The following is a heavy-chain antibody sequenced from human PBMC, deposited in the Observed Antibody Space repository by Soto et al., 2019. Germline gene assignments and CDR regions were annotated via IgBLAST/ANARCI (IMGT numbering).Heavy chain of an antibody. CDR3: AKSQEIGTHFFDS. D-gene: IGHD6-13*01. CDR1: GFTFSGFD. V-gene: IGHV3-13*01. J-gene: IGHJ4*02. Sequence: GGSLRLSCSASGFTFSGFDMHWVRQPTGKGLEWVSSIGTAGDTYYAVSVKGRFTISRDNAKNSLSLQMNSLRAGDMAVYFCAKSQEIGTHFFDSWGQGTQVTVAS. CDR2: IGTAGDT.